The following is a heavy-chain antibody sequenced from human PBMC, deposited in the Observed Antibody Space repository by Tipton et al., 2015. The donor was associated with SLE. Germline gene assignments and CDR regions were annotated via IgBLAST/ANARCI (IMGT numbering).Heavy chain of an antibody. Sequence: TLSLTCGVSGYLITSGYYWGWIRQPPGKGLEWIGSIHHSGTSHYNPSLKSRVTISVDTSKNQISLNLSSVSVADSAVYYCARGSVNWNYGSGYGTDVWGQGTRVTVSS. CDR1: GYLITSGYY. J-gene: IGHJ6*02. CDR2: IHHSGTS. D-gene: IGHD1-7*01. CDR3: ARGSVNWNYGSGYGTDV. V-gene: IGHV4-38-2*01.